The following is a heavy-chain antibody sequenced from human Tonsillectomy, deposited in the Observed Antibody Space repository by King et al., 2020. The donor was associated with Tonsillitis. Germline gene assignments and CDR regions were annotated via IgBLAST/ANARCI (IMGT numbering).Heavy chain of an antibody. V-gene: IGHV3-30*02. CDR2: IRYVGSTK. CDR1: GFIFTVYG. Sequence: VQLVQSGGGVVQPGGSLRISCAASGFIFTVYGMHWVRQAPGKGLEWLAFIRYVGSTKYYVDSVKGRFTISRDNSKNTLYMQMNSLRGEDTAVYYCAKGSRDDSSGYHARDYYYGMDVWGQGTTVTVSS. D-gene: IGHD3-22*01. J-gene: IGHJ6*02. CDR3: AKGSRDDSSGYHARDYYYGMDV.